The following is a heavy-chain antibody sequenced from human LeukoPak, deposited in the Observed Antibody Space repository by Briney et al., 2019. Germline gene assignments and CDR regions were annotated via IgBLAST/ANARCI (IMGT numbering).Heavy chain of an antibody. V-gene: IGHV3-64*01. CDR1: GFTFSSYA. CDR2: ISSDGGST. CDR3: ARVGSGYYTDY. J-gene: IGHJ4*02. Sequence: GGSLRLSCAASGFTFSSYAMDWVRQAPGKGLEYVSAISSDGGSTYYANSVKGRFTISRDNSKNTLYLQMGSLRAEDMAVYYCARVGSGYYTDYWGQGTLVTVSS. D-gene: IGHD3-3*01.